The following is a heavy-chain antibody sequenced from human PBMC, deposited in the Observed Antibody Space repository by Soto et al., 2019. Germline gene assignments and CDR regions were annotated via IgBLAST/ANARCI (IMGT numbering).Heavy chain of an antibody. CDR3: ARYIVVVVAATGWFDP. V-gene: IGHV4-61*01. Sequence: PSETLSLTCTVSGGSVSSGSYYWSWIRQPPGKGLEWIGYIYYSGSTNYNPSLKSRVTISVDTSKNQFSLKLSSVTAADTAVYYCARYIVVVVAATGWFDPWGQGTLVTVSS. CDR2: IYYSGST. D-gene: IGHD2-15*01. J-gene: IGHJ5*02. CDR1: GGSVSSGSYY.